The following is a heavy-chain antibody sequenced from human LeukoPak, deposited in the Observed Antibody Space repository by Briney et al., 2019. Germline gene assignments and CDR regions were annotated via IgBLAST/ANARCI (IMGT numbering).Heavy chain of an antibody. D-gene: IGHD3-10*01. CDR2: INNDGSTT. Sequence: GGSLRLSCAASGFTFANTWMHWVRQAPGKGLVWLSLINNDGSTTNYADSVKGRFTISRDNAKNTVYLQMNSLRAEDTAVYYCAIGGTYGSCSWGQGTLVTVSS. CDR1: GFTFANTW. J-gene: IGHJ4*02. CDR3: AIGGTYGSCS. V-gene: IGHV3-74*01.